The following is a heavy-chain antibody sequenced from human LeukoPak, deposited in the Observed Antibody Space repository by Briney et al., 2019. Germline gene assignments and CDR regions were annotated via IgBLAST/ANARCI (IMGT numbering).Heavy chain of an antibody. CDR2: IYTSGST. D-gene: IGHD3-3*01. CDR3: ARGSSKVDFWSGYYHFDY. J-gene: IGHJ4*02. Sequence: SETLSLTCTVSGGSISSYYWSWIRQPAGKGLEWIGRIYTSGSTNYNPSLKSRVTISVDTSKNQFSLKLSSVTAADTAVYYCARGSSKVDFWSGYYHFDYWGQGTLVTVSS. CDR1: GGSISSYY. V-gene: IGHV4-4*07.